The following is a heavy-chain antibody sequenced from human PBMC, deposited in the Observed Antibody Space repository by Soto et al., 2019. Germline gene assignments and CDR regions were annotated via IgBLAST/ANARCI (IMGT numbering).Heavy chain of an antibody. Sequence: GGSLRLSCAASGFTFSSYGMHWVRQAPGKGLEWVAVISYDGSNKYYADSVKGRFTISRDNSKNTLYLQMNSLRAEDTAVYYCAKGMRYSSSWYLYFQHWGQGTLVTVSS. CDR2: ISYDGSNK. CDR3: AKGMRYSSSWYLYFQH. CDR1: GFTFSSYG. J-gene: IGHJ1*01. V-gene: IGHV3-30*18. D-gene: IGHD6-13*01.